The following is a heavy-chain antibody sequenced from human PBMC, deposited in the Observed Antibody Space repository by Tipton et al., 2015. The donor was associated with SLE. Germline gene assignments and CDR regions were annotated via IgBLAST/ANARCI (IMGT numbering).Heavy chain of an antibody. CDR3: ARETTATRDGMDV. Sequence: QLVQSGAEVKKPGASVKVSCKASGHTFINSDFNWVRQAPGQGLEWMGWMNPSGNTAYAQKFQGRVTPTRDTSISTAYMELSSLRSEDTAVYFCARETTATRDGMDVWGQGTTVIVSS. J-gene: IGHJ6*02. V-gene: IGHV1-8*02. D-gene: IGHD1-1*01. CDR1: GHTFINSD. CDR2: MNPSGNT.